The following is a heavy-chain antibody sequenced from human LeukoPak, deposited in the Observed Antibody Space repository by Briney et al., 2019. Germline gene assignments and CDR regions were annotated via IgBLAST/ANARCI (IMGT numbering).Heavy chain of an antibody. Sequence: GGSLRLSCAASGFTFSSYEMNWVRQAPGKGLERVSYISSSGSTIYYADSVKGRFTISRDNAKNSLYLQMNSLRAEDTAVYYCARPYCSGGSCYPQSYYFDYWGQGTLVTVSS. CDR1: GFTFSSYE. D-gene: IGHD2-15*01. CDR3: ARPYCSGGSCYPQSYYFDY. CDR2: ISSSGSTI. V-gene: IGHV3-48*03. J-gene: IGHJ4*02.